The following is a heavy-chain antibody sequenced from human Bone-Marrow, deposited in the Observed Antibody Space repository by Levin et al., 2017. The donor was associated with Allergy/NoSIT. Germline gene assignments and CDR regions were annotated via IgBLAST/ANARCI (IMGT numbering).Heavy chain of an antibody. D-gene: IGHD4-17*01. CDR3: AKPDDYGAEVRGVHFDL. J-gene: IGHJ2*01. Sequence: GESLKISCAASGFTFSDYYMSWIRQAPGKGLEWVSYISSSGSTIYYADSVKGRFTISRDNAKNSLYLQMNSLRAEDTAVYYCAKPDDYGAEVRGVHFDLWGRGTLVTVSS. CDR2: ISSSGSTI. CDR1: GFTFSDYY. V-gene: IGHV3-11*01.